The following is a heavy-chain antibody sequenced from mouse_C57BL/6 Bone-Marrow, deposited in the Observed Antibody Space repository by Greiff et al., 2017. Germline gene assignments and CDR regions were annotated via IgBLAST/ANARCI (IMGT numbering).Heavy chain of an antibody. CDR3: ARPPFITATYGDYFDY. Sequence: QVQLQQSGAELMKPGASVKLSCKATGYTFTGYWIEWVKQRPGHGLEWIGEILPGSGSTNYNEKFKGKATFTADTSSNPAYMQLSSLTTEDSAISYCARPPFITATYGDYFDYWGKGTTLTVSS. D-gene: IGHD1-1*01. J-gene: IGHJ2*01. CDR1: GYTFTGYW. V-gene: IGHV1-9*01. CDR2: ILPGSGST.